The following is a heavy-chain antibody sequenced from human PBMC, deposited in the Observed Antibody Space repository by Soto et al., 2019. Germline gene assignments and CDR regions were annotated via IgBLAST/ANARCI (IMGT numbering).Heavy chain of an antibody. V-gene: IGHV1-18*01. Sequence: QVQLVQSGAEVKKPGASVKVSCKTSGYTFPSYGIIWVRQAPGQGLEWMGWISAYNGNTKYAQKLKGRVSMTTEASTSTASMELRSLRSDDTAVYYCAREPIVFAYWGQGTLVTVAS. J-gene: IGHJ4*02. CDR3: AREPIVFAY. CDR2: ISAYNGNT. D-gene: IGHD3-16*02. CDR1: GYTFPSYG.